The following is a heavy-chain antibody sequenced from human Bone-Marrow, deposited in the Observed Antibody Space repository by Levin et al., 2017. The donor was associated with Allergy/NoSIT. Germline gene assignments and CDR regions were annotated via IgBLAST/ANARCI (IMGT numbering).Heavy chain of an antibody. CDR1: GYTFTSYY. V-gene: IGHV1-46*01. J-gene: IGHJ4*02. D-gene: IGHD2-8*01. CDR3: ARSLRYCTNGVCYESSSGSPFDY. CDR2: INPSGGST. Sequence: ASVKVSCKASGYTFTSYYMHWVRQAPGQGLEWMGIINPSGGSTSYAQKFQGRVTMTRDTSTSTVYMELSSLRSEDTAVYYCARSLRYCTNGVCYESSSGSPFDYWGQGTLVTVSS.